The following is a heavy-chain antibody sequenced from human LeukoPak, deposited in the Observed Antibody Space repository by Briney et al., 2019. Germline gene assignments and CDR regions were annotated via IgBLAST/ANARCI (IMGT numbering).Heavy chain of an antibody. J-gene: IGHJ4*02. CDR3: AKDVGRLERNPDY. CDR2: ISWNSGST. V-gene: IGHV3-9*01. Sequence: GGSLRLSCAASGFTFDDYAMHWVRQVPGKGLEWVSGISWNSGSTGYADSVKGRFTISRDNAKNSLYLQMNSLRAEDTALYHCAKDVGRLERNPDYWGQGTLVTVSS. D-gene: IGHD1-1*01. CDR1: GFTFDDYA.